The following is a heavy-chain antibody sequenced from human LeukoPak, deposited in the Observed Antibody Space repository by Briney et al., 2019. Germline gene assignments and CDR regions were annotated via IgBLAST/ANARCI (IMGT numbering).Heavy chain of an antibody. D-gene: IGHD3-22*01. Sequence: PSETLSLTCTVSGGSINSGSYYWSWIRQPAGKGLEWIGRIYTGGSTNYNPSLKSRVTISVDTSKNQFSLKLSSVTAADTAVYYCAREVITTHDAFDIWGQGTMVTVSS. CDR3: AREVITTHDAFDI. J-gene: IGHJ3*02. CDR1: GGSINSGSYY. CDR2: IYTGGST. V-gene: IGHV4-61*02.